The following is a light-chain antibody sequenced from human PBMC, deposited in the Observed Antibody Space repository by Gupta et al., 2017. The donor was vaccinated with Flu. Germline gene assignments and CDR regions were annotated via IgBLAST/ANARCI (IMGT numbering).Light chain of an antibody. J-gene: IGLJ2*01. CDR1: ALPKKY. CDR3: YSSDTSADDMGL. Sequence: SSHLPQPPSVSVSPGQTARITCSGDALPKKYAYCYQQKSGQAPVLVLYEDRKRPSGIPERVSASISGTMSTFTITRTQAEEEADDYCYSSDTSADDMGLFGGGTKVTVL. CDR2: EDR. V-gene: IGLV3-10*01.